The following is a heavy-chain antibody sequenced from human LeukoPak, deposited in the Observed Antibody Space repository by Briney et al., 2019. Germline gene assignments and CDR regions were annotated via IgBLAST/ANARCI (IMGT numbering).Heavy chain of an antibody. Sequence: PGGSLRLSCAASGLTFNIHGMSWVRQIPGKGLEWVSSISGSGGSTYYADSVKGRFTISRDNSKNTLYLQMNSLRAEDTAVYYCAKQFTMIVVAGVTNWGQGTLVTVSS. CDR2: ISGSGGST. CDR3: AKQFTMIVVAGVTN. CDR1: GLTFNIHG. D-gene: IGHD3-22*01. V-gene: IGHV3-23*01. J-gene: IGHJ4*02.